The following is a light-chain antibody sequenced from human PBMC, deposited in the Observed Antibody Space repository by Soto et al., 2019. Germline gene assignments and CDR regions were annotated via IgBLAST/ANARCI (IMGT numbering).Light chain of an antibody. CDR1: GSNIGAGYD. V-gene: IGLV1-40*01. CDR3: QSYDSSLSSSVV. CDR2: GKS. J-gene: IGLJ2*01. Sequence: QSVLTQPPSVSGAPGQRVTISCTGSGSNIGAGYDVHWYQQLPGTAPKLLIYGKSNRPSGVPDRFSASKSGTSASLAITGLQAEDEADYYCQSYDSSLSSSVVFGGGTKLTVL.